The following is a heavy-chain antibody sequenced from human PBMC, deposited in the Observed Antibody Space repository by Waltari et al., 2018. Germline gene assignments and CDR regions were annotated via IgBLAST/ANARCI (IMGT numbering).Heavy chain of an antibody. D-gene: IGHD6-13*01. Sequence: SGAEIRKPGESLKISCKASGYTFTSYWIAWVRQMSGKGLEWMGAIYPGDSDTRYSPSFQGQVSFAADKSSTTAYLQWSSLKASDTAMYYCARCRAAAGSSAFDSWGQGTLITVAS. J-gene: IGHJ4*02. CDR1: GYTFTSYW. CDR2: IYPGDSDT. CDR3: ARCRAAAGSSAFDS. V-gene: IGHV5-51*01.